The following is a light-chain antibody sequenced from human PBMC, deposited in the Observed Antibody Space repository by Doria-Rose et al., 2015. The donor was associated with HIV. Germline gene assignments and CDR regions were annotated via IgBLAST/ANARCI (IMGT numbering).Light chain of an antibody. CDR2: KAS. CDR3: QHFDKYFSWT. CDR1: QSISNW. J-gene: IGKJ1*01. Sequence: DIQLAQSPSTLSASVGDRVTITCRASQSISNWLAWYQQKPGQAPKLLIYKASTLQSGVPSRFRGSGSGTEFTLTINSLQPGDFATYYCQHFDKYFSWTFGHGTKVDIE. V-gene: IGKV1-5*03.